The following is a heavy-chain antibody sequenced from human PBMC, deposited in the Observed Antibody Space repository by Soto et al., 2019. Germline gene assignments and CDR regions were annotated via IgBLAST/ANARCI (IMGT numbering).Heavy chain of an antibody. CDR3: ARDRCSGGSCYSFGYFDY. CDR1: GGTFSSYA. D-gene: IGHD2-15*01. V-gene: IGHV1-69*13. CDR2: IIPIFGTA. Sequence: SVKVSCKASGGTFSSYAISWVRQAPGQGLEWMGGIIPIFGTANYAQKFQGRVTITADESTSTAYMELSSLRSEDTAVYYCARDRCSGGSCYSFGYFDYWGQGTLVTVSS. J-gene: IGHJ4*02.